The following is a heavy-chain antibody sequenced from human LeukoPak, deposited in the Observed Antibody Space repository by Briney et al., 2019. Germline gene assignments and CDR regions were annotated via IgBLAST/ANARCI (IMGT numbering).Heavy chain of an antibody. CDR3: ARERGSSWYFDY. CDR1: GFTFSSYE. Sequence: GGSLRLSCAASGFTFSSYEMNWVRQAPGKGLEWVSYISSSGSTKYYADSLMGRFTISRDNSKNTLYLQMNSLRAEDTAVYYCARERGSSWYFDYWGQGTLVTVSS. CDR2: ISSSGSTK. D-gene: IGHD6-13*01. V-gene: IGHV3-48*03. J-gene: IGHJ4*02.